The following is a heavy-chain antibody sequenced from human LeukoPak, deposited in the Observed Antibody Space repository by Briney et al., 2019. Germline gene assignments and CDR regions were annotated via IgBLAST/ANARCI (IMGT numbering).Heavy chain of an antibody. Sequence: GGSLRLSCTASGFTFRRYSFNWVRQAPGKGLEWVSTISSGSDYIYYADSVRGRFTISRDNAENSLYLQMNSLRAEDTAVYHCTRDLSLAAPQGFDYWGQGTLVTVSS. J-gene: IGHJ4*02. CDR2: ISSGSDYI. CDR1: GFTFRRYS. CDR3: TRDLSLAAPQGFDY. D-gene: IGHD6-6*01. V-gene: IGHV3-21*01.